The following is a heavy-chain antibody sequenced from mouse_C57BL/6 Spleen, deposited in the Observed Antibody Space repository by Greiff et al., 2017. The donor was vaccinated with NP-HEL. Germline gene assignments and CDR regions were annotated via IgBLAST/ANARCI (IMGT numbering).Heavy chain of an antibody. CDR3: ARSPHYYSNYVYYLDY. CDR2: IYPGSGST. V-gene: IGHV1-55*01. Sequence: QVQLQQPGAELVKPGASVKMSCKASGYTFTSYWITWVKQRPGQGLEWIGDIYPGSGSTNYNEKFKSKATLTVDTSSSTAYMQLSSLTSEDSAVYYCARSPHYYSNYVYYLDYWGQGTTLTVSS. D-gene: IGHD2-5*01. CDR1: GYTFTSYW. J-gene: IGHJ2*01.